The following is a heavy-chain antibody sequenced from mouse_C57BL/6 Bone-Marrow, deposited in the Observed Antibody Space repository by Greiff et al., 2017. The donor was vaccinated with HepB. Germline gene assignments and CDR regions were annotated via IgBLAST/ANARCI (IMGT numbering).Heavy chain of an antibody. J-gene: IGHJ1*03. CDR1: GYTFTSYW. D-gene: IGHD2-3*01. Sequence: QVQLQQSGAELVRPGSSVKLSCKASGYTFTSYWMHWVKQRPIQGLEWIGNIDPSDSETHYNQKFKDKATLTVDKSSSTAYMQLSSLTSEDSAVYYCARGYDGPYWYFDVWGTGTTVTVSS. V-gene: IGHV1-52*01. CDR2: IDPSDSET. CDR3: ARGYDGPYWYFDV.